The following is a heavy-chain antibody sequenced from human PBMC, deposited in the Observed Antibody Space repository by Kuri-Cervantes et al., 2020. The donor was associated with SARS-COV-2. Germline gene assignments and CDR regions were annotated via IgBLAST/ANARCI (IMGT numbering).Heavy chain of an antibody. CDR2: INHSGST. CDR1: GGSFSGYY. J-gene: IGHJ4*02. Sequence: GSLRLSCAVYGGSFSGYYWSWIRQSPGKGLEWIGEINHSGSTNYNPSLKSRVTISVDTSKNQFSLKLSSVTAADTAVYYCARGRSFVGNWGQGTLVTVSS. CDR3: ARGRSFVGN. V-gene: IGHV4-34*01. D-gene: IGHD3-16*01.